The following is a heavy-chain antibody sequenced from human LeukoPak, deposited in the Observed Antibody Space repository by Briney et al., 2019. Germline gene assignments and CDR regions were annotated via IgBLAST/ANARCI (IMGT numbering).Heavy chain of an antibody. Sequence: GGSLRLSCAVFGFTFGEYAMSWFRQAPGKGLEWVSVIRSNRHSGTVDYAASVKGRFTISRDDSKSIAHLQMDSLKTDDTAVYYCTRGWYEDYYFDYWGQGTLVIVSS. CDR1: GFTFGEYA. CDR3: TRGWYEDYYFDY. D-gene: IGHD6-13*01. CDR2: IRSNRHSGTV. J-gene: IGHJ4*02. V-gene: IGHV3-49*03.